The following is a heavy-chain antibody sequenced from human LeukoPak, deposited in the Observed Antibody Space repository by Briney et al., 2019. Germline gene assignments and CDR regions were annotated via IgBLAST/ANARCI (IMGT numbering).Heavy chain of an antibody. Sequence: PGGSLRLSCAASGFTFSDYGMHWVRQAPGKGLEWVALISYDGSSKYYADSVKGRFTISRDNSKNTLYLQMNSLRAEDTAVYYCAKAYCSGGTCYSAGFFDYWGQGTLVTVSS. CDR1: GFTFSDYG. CDR3: AKAYCSGGTCYSAGFFDY. J-gene: IGHJ4*02. CDR2: ISYDGSSK. V-gene: IGHV3-30*18. D-gene: IGHD2-15*01.